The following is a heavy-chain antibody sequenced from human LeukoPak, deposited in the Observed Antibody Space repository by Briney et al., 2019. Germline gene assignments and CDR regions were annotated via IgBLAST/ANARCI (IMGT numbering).Heavy chain of an antibody. D-gene: IGHD1-26*01. Sequence: ASVKVSCKASGYTFTSYGISWVRQAPGQGLEWMGWISGYNGNRNYAQKFQGRVTMTTDTSTSTAYMDLRSLRSDDTAVYYCAKAKRWELLLAFDIWGQGTMVTVSS. V-gene: IGHV1-18*01. J-gene: IGHJ3*02. CDR2: ISGYNGNR. CDR1: GYTFTSYG. CDR3: AKAKRWELLLAFDI.